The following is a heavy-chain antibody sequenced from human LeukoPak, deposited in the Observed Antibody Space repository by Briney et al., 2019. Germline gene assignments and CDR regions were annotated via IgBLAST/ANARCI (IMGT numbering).Heavy chain of an antibody. CDR3: AKDLYYDFWSGTID. D-gene: IGHD3-3*01. CDR2: ISGSGGST. CDR1: GFTFSSYA. J-gene: IGHJ4*02. Sequence: GGSLRVSCAATGFTFSSYAMSWVRQAPGKGLEWVSAISGSGGSTYYADSVRGRFTISRDNSKNTLYLQMNSLRAEDTAVYYCAKDLYYDFWSGTIDWGQGTLVTVSS. V-gene: IGHV3-23*01.